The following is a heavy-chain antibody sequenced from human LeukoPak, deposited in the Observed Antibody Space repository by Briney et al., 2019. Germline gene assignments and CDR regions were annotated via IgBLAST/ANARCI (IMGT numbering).Heavy chain of an antibody. V-gene: IGHV4-31*03. CDR2: IYYSGST. CDR3: ARDTDFWSGYSNQDAFDY. J-gene: IGHJ4*02. D-gene: IGHD3-3*01. CDR1: GDSISSGAYY. Sequence: SETLSLTCNVSGDSISSGAYYWTWIRQHPGEGLEWIGYIYYSGSTYYNPSLKSRVTISIDTSKNQFSLKLSSVTAADTAVYYCARDTDFWSGYSNQDAFDYWGQGTLVTVSS.